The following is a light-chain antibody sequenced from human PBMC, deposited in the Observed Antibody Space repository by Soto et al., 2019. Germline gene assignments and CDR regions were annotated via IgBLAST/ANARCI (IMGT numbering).Light chain of an antibody. CDR2: GAS. V-gene: IGKV3-15*01. CDR1: QSVSSK. Sequence: EIVLTQSPGTLSVSPGERATLSCRASQSVSSKLAWYQQKPGQAPRLLFYGASTGATGIPARFSGSGSETEFTLSISSLQSEDFAVYYCQQLNSFPIPFGPGTKVDIK. CDR3: QQLNSFPIP. J-gene: IGKJ3*01.